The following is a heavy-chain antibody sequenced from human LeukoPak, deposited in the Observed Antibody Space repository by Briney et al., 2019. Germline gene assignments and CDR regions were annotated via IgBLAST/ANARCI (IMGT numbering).Heavy chain of an antibody. J-gene: IGHJ6*04. Sequence: GSSVKVSCKASGGTFSSYAISWVRQAPGQGPEWMGGIIPIFGTANYAQKFQGRVTITADESTSTAYMGLSSLRSEDTAVYYCARARSFALGGYYYGMDVWGKGTTVTVPP. CDR1: GGTFSSYA. CDR3: ARARSFALGGYYYGMDV. D-gene: IGHD3-16*01. CDR2: IIPIFGTA. V-gene: IGHV1-69*01.